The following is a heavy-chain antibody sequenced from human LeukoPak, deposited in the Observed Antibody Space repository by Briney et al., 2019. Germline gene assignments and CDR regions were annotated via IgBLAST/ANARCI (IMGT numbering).Heavy chain of an antibody. J-gene: IGHJ3*02. CDR1: GFTFSSYD. Sequence: GGSLRLSCAASGFTFSSYDMHWVRQATGKGPEWVSAIGTAGDTYYPGSVKGRFTISRENAKNSLYLQMNSLRAGDTAVYYCARRKLDHDAFDIWGQGTMVTVSS. CDR3: ARRKLDHDAFDI. CDR2: IGTAGDT. D-gene: IGHD1-1*01. V-gene: IGHV3-13*01.